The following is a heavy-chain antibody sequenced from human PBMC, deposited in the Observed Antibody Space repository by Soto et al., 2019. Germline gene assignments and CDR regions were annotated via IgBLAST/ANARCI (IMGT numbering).Heavy chain of an antibody. Sequence: ASVNVSCKCSGYTFTSYCIHWVRQAPGQRLEWMGWINAANGDTKYSPKFQGRVTITRDTSASTAYMELSSLRSEDTAVYYCVRRHVSATGIDWFDPWGQGTLVTVSS. D-gene: IGHD6-13*01. V-gene: IGHV1-3*01. CDR2: INAANGDT. J-gene: IGHJ5*02. CDR3: VRRHVSATGIDWFDP. CDR1: GYTFTSYC.